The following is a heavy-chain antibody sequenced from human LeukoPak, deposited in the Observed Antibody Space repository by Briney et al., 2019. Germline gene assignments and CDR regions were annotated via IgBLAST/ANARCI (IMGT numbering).Heavy chain of an antibody. J-gene: IGHJ6*02. V-gene: IGHV1-8*02. D-gene: IGHD6-13*01. Sequence: ASVKVSCKASGYTFTSYGISWVRQATGQGLEWMGWMNPNSGNTGYAQKFQGRVTMTRNTSISTAYMELSSLRSEDTAVYYCARGWSSSWYNRHYYYYGMDVWGQGTTVTVSS. CDR3: ARGWSSSWYNRHYYYYGMDV. CDR2: MNPNSGNT. CDR1: GYTFTSYG.